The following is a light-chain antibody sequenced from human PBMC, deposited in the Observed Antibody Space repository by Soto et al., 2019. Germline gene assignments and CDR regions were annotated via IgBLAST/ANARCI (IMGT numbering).Light chain of an antibody. Sequence: QPVLTQSSSASASLGSSVKLTCTLSSGHSSYIIAWHPQQPGKAPRYLMKLEGSGSYNKGSGVPDRFSGSSSGADRYLNISNLQFEDEAAYYCETWDSNTQNWVYVEGTKLTVL. J-gene: IGLJ3*02. CDR2: LEGSGSY. CDR1: SGHSSYI. V-gene: IGLV4-60*02. CDR3: ETWDSNTQNWV.